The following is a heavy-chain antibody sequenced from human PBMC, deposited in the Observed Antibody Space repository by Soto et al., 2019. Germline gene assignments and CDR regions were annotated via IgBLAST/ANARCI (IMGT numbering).Heavy chain of an antibody. Sequence: QVQLVQSGAEVKKPGSSVKVSCKASGGSLTNYGVSWVRQAPGQGLEWMGGIIPVFGTANYAQKFQGRVTIAADESQSTVFMDVRSLRSEDTAVYYCARGDATKLGFTNYYGMDVWGQGTTVTVSS. CDR2: IIPVFGTA. V-gene: IGHV1-69*12. CDR1: GGSLTNYG. D-gene: IGHD3-16*01. J-gene: IGHJ6*02. CDR3: ARGDATKLGFTNYYGMDV.